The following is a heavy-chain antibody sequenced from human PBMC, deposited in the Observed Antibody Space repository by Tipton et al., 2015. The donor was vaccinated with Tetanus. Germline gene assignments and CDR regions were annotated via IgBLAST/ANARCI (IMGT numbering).Heavy chain of an antibody. Sequence: SLRLSCAASGLSFSDYLMGWVRQAPGEGLEWISYISDTGTTVDYADSVKGRFTISRDNAKNSLYLQMNSLRDEDTAIYYCARDFRPIFGVAQPFDPWGQGTLVTVSS. CDR1: GLSFSDYL. V-gene: IGHV3-11*04. D-gene: IGHD3-3*01. CDR2: ISDTGTTV. J-gene: IGHJ5*02. CDR3: ARDFRPIFGVAQPFDP.